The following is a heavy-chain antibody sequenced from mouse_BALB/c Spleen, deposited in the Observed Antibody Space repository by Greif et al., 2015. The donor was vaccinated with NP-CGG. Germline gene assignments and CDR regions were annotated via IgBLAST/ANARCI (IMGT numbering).Heavy chain of an antibody. CDR1: GFTFSSFG. CDR2: ISSGSSTI. Sequence: DVKLQESGGGLVQPGGSRKLSCAASGFTFSSFGMHWVRQAPEKGLEWVAYISSGSSTIYYADTVKGRFTISRDNPKNTLFLQMTSLGSEDTAMYYCARLFDYWGQGTTLTVSS. V-gene: IGHV5-17*02. CDR3: ARLFDY. J-gene: IGHJ2*01.